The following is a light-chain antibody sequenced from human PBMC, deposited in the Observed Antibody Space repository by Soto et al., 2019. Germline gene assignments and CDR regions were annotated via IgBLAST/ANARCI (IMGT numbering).Light chain of an antibody. V-gene: IGLV2-14*01. CDR2: VNS. CDR1: SSDVGDFKY. CDR3: SSYTSSYTPYV. Sequence: QSALTQPASVSGSPGQSITISCTGTSSDVGDFKYVSWYQQHPDKAPKLMIYVNSNRPSGVSNRFSGSKSGNTASLTISGLQAEDEADYYCSSYTSSYTPYVFGTGTKLTVL. J-gene: IGLJ1*01.